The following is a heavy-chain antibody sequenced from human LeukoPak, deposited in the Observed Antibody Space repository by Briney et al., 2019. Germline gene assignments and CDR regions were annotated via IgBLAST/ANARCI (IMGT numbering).Heavy chain of an antibody. V-gene: IGHV3-21*01. CDR1: GFTFSRYT. CDR2: ISSSSSYI. Sequence: GGSLRLSCAASGFTFSRYTMNWVRQAPGKGLEWVSSISSSSSYIYYADSVKGRFTISRDNAKNLLYLQMNNLRAEDTAVYYCARVNYDTSDYDDAFDVWGQGTMVTVSS. J-gene: IGHJ3*01. D-gene: IGHD3-22*01. CDR3: ARVNYDTSDYDDAFDV.